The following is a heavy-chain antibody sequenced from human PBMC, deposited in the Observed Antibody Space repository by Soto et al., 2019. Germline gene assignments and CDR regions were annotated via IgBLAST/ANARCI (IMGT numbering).Heavy chain of an antibody. CDR3: ARDSSGYSWFDP. J-gene: IGHJ5*02. CDR2: IYHSGPT. Sequence: SETLSLTCAVSGFSISSGYFWGWIRQPPGKGPEWLGSIYHSGPTYYNPSVKGRVTISVDTSKNQFSLKMSSVTAADTAVHYCARDSSGYSWFDPWGQGTLVTVSS. CDR1: GFSISSGYF. V-gene: IGHV4-38-2*02. D-gene: IGHD3-22*01.